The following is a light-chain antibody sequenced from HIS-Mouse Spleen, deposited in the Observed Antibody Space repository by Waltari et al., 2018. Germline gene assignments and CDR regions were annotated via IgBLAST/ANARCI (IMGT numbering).Light chain of an antibody. V-gene: IGLV3-10*01. CDR3: YSTDSSGNHRV. J-gene: IGLJ2*01. CDR1: ALPKKY. Sequence: SCELTPPPPGSVSPGPTARITCPGDALPKKYSSWYQQKSGQAPVLVIYEDSKRPSGIPERFSGSSSGTMATLTISGAQVEDEADYYCYSTDSSGNHRVFGGGTKLTVL. CDR2: EDS.